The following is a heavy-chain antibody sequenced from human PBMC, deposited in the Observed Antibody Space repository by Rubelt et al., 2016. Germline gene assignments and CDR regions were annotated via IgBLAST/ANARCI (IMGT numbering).Heavy chain of an antibody. CDR2: IYSGGST. Sequence: PGKGLEWVSVIYSGGSTYYADSVKGRFTISRDNSKNTLYLQMNSLRAEDTAVYYCARVPMPAYMEWELLRVYFDYRGQGTLVTVSS. J-gene: IGHJ4*02. D-gene: IGHD1-26*01. V-gene: IGHV3-53*01. CDR3: ARVPMPAYMEWELLRVYFDY.